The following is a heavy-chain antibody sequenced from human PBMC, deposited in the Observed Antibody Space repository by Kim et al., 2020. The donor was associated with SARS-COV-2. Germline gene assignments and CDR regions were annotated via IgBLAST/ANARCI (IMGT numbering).Heavy chain of an antibody. J-gene: IGHJ4*02. D-gene: IGHD6-19*01. CDR3: ARDRALAVAGWG. Sequence: GGSLRLSCAASGFTFSSYEMNWVRQAPGKGLEWVSDISSSGSTIYYADSVKGRFTISRDNSKNSLYLQMNSLRAEDTAVYYCARDRALAVAGWGWGPGTLCTVSS. CDR2: ISSSGSTI. CDR1: GFTFSSYE. V-gene: IGHV3-48*03.